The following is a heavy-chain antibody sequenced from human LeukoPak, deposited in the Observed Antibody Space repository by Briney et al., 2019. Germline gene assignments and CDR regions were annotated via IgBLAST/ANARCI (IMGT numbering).Heavy chain of an antibody. D-gene: IGHD1-14*01. CDR3: ARGAETGFDY. V-gene: IGHV3-13*01. CDR1: AFTFSSYD. J-gene: IGHJ4*02. Sequence: GGSLRLSCAAAAFTFSSYDMHWVRQATGKGLEWVSSIVTGDDTYYVASVKGRFTISRENAKNSLYLQMNSLRTGDTAVYYCARGAETGFDYWGQGILVTVSS. CDR2: IVTGDDT.